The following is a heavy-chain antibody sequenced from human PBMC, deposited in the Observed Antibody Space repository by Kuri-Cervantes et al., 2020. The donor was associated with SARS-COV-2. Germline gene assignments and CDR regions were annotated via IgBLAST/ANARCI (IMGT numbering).Heavy chain of an antibody. CDR1: AFTFSSNG. Sequence: GGFLRLSCAASAFTFSSNGMHWVRQAPGKGLKWVAFIRYDGSNKYYADSVKGRFTISRDNSKNTLYLQMNSLRAEDTAVYYCAKDPRSSSWYVFDYWGQGTLVTVSS. J-gene: IGHJ4*02. CDR2: IRYDGSNK. V-gene: IGHV3-30*02. D-gene: IGHD6-13*01. CDR3: AKDPRSSSWYVFDY.